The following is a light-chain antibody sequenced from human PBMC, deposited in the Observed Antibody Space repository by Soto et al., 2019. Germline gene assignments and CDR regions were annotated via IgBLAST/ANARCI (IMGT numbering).Light chain of an antibody. CDR3: QQYDTYWT. V-gene: IGKV3-20*01. Sequence: EIVLTQSPGTLSLSPGGRATLSGSASYSVISSYLAWYQQKPGQAPRLLIYGVSSRATGIPDRFSGSGSGTDFTLTISSLQPDDFGTYYCQQYDTYWTFGQGTKVDIK. CDR1: YSVISSY. CDR2: GVS. J-gene: IGKJ1*01.